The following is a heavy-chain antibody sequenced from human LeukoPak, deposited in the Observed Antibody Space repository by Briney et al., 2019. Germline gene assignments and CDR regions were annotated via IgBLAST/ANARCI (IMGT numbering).Heavy chain of an antibody. V-gene: IGHV3-30-3*01. CDR3: ARGFRAFDF. CDR1: GFTFSDYN. CDR2: TSSDGNIK. Sequence: GGSLRLSCAASGFTFSDYNMNWVRQAPGKGLEWVAVTSSDGNIKYYADSVKGRFTISRDNTKNSLYLQMNSLRAEDTAVYYCARGFRAFDFWAQGTVVTVSS. J-gene: IGHJ3*01.